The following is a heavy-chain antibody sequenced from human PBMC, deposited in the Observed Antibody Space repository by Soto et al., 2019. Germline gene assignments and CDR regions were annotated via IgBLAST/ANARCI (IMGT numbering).Heavy chain of an antibody. CDR2: ILYSGTS. CDR3: ARGPSAGKLPYSWFDP. J-gene: IGHJ5*02. CDR1: GGSISSISHY. D-gene: IGHD6-25*01. Sequence: SETLSLTCTVSGGSISSISHYWGWIRQPPGKGLEWIGSILYSGTSYYSPSLKSRVTISADTSKNQFSLKLSSVTAADTAVYYCARGPSAGKLPYSWFDPWGQGTLVTVSS. V-gene: IGHV4-39*01.